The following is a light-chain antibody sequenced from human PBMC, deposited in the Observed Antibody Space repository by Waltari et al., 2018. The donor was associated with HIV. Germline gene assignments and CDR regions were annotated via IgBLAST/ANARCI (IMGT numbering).Light chain of an antibody. CDR2: DAS. V-gene: IGKV1-33*01. CDR1: QDIHNY. J-gene: IGKJ4*01. CDR3: QQYNNVPLT. Sequence: SASVGDRVTITCRASQDIHNYLNWYQQKPGKAPKVLIYDASNLETGVPSRFSGSGSGTDFSFTINSLQPEDIGTYYCQQYNNVPLTFGGGTKVEIK.